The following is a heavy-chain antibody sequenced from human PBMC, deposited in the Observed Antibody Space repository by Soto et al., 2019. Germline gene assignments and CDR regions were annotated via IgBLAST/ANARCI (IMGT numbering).Heavy chain of an antibody. J-gene: IGHJ4*02. CDR1: SYSVTNGHY. V-gene: IGHV4-38-2*02. CDR2: FYHTGDT. CDR3: ARSPGANSFDY. Sequence: SETLSLTCTVSSYSVTNGHYWGWIRQPPGQGREWIGTFYHTGDTYYNPSLESRVTMSVHTSKNQFSLKLSSVTAADTAVYYCARSPGANSFDYWGQGTLVTVSS.